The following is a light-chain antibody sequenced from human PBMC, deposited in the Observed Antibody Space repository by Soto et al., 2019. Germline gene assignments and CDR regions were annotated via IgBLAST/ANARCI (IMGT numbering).Light chain of an antibody. Sequence: DIQMTQSPSPLSASVGDRVTITCRASQSISSYLNWYQQKLGKAPKLLIYAASSLQSGVPSRFSGSGSGTDFTLTISSLQPEDFATYYCQQSYSTPTFGQGTKVEIK. CDR3: QQSYSTPT. V-gene: IGKV1-39*01. CDR2: AAS. J-gene: IGKJ1*01. CDR1: QSISSY.